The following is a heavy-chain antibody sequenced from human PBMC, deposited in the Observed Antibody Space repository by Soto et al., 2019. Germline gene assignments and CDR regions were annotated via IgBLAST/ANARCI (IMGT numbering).Heavy chain of an antibody. D-gene: IGHD3-3*01. CDR1: GGTFSSYT. V-gene: IGHV1-69*02. Sequence: QVQLVQSGAEVKKPGSSVKVSCKASGGTFSSYTISWVRQAPGQRLEWMGRIIPILGIANYAQKFQGRVTITADKSTSTAYMELSSLKSEDTAVYYCARAHSTIFGVVNRDDAFDIWGQGTMVTVSS. CDR2: IIPILGIA. J-gene: IGHJ3*02. CDR3: ARAHSTIFGVVNRDDAFDI.